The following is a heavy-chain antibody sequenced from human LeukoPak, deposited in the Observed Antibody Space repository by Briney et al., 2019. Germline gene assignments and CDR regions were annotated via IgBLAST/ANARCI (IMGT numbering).Heavy chain of an antibody. CDR2: IYTSGST. D-gene: IGHD1-26*01. V-gene: IGHV4-4*07. Sequence: SDTLSLTCTVSGGSISSYYWSWIRQPPGKGLEWIGRIYTSGSTNYNPSLKSRVTMSVDTSKNQFSLKLSSVTAADTAVYYCARDASYPGDAFDIWGQGTMVTVSS. CDR1: GGSISSYY. J-gene: IGHJ3*02. CDR3: ARDASYPGDAFDI.